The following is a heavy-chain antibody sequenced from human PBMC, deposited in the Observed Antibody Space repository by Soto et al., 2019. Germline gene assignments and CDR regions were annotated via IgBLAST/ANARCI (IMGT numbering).Heavy chain of an antibody. CDR2: INANGGVT. CDR3: ARESGGATATLDYYCFYMDV. V-gene: IGHV1-2*04. J-gene: IGHJ6*03. D-gene: IGHD5-12*01. Sequence: QVQLVQSGAEVRKPGASVTVSCRSSGDSFNDYYIHWVRQAPGQGFEGMGWINANGGVTKYAQKFQGWDSMTRDTSIRTVYMQLSRLRSDDPAVYYCARESGGATATLDYYCFYMDVWGTGTTVTVSS. CDR1: GDSFNDYY.